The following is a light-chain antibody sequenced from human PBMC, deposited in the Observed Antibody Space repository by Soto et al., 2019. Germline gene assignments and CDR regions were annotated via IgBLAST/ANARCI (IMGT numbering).Light chain of an antibody. CDR2: DAS. J-gene: IGKJ4*01. V-gene: IGKV3-11*01. CDR1: QSISSH. CDR3: QQRPNWPLT. Sequence: EIVLTQSPATLSLSPGEGATLSCRASQSISSHLAWYQQKPGQAPRLLMYDASNRATGIPARFSGSGSGTDFTLTISSLAPEDVAVYYCQQRPNWPLTFGGGTKVEIK.